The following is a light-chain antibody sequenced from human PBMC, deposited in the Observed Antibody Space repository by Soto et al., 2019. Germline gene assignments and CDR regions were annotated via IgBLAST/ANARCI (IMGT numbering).Light chain of an antibody. J-gene: IGKJ4*01. CDR3: QQRKSWPLT. CDR1: QSIDCY. V-gene: IGKV3-11*01. CDR2: DAS. Sequence: EIVWTQSPVTLSLSPGERATLSCRASQSIDCYLIWYQQKRGQAPRLVIYDASKRAPGIPARFSGSGSGTDFTLTISSLEPEDFAVYYCQQRKSWPLTFGGGTKVEIK.